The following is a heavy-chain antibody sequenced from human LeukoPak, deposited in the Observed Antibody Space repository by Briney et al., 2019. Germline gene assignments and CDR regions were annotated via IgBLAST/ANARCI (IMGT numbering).Heavy chain of an antibody. Sequence: ADTLSLTCTGSGCSISSYYWIWIRQPAGKGLEWIGRIYSSGSTNYNPSLKKRVTISVGTPKNQSSLTLSAGTASDTDVYYCARVASITIFGVVIFSPAFDIWGQGTMVTVSS. J-gene: IGHJ3*02. CDR1: GCSISSYY. D-gene: IGHD3-3*01. V-gene: IGHV4-4*07. CDR3: ARVASITIFGVVIFSPAFDI. CDR2: IYSSGST.